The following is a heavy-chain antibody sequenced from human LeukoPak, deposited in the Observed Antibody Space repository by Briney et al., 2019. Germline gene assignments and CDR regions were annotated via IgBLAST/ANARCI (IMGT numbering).Heavy chain of an antibody. CDR2: MNPNSGNT. Sequence: ASVKVSCKASGYTFTSYDINWVRQATGQGLEWMGWMNPNSGNTGYAQKFQGRVTMTRNTSISTAYMELSSLRSEDTAVYYCATARVRLGELSLPEVRDDWGQGTLISVSS. V-gene: IGHV1-8*01. CDR1: GYTFTSYD. J-gene: IGHJ4*02. D-gene: IGHD3-16*02. CDR3: ATARVRLGELSLPEVRDD.